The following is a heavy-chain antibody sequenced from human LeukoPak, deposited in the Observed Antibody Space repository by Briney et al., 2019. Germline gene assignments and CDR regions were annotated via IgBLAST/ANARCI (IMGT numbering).Heavy chain of an antibody. CDR2: IYYSGST. CDR1: GVSISSYY. Sequence: SETLSLTCTVSGVSISSYYWSWIRQPPGKGLEWIGYIYYSGSTNYNPSLKSRVTISVDTSKNQFSLKLSSVTAADTAVYYCARARYSSSWACDYWGQGTLVTVSS. D-gene: IGHD6-13*01. J-gene: IGHJ4*02. V-gene: IGHV4-59*01. CDR3: ARARYSSSWACDY.